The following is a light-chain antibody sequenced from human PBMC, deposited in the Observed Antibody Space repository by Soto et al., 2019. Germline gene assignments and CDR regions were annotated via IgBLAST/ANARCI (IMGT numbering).Light chain of an antibody. CDR2: KAS. J-gene: IGKJ1*01. Sequence: DLQMTQSPSPLSGSVGARVTITCRASQTISSWLAWYQQKQGKAPKLLIYKASTLKSGVPSRFRVIGSGTELTINLSSLKPDDGATDDGQHYKSYSEAFGQGTKVEIK. CDR3: QHYKSYSEA. V-gene: IGKV1-5*03. CDR1: QTISSW.